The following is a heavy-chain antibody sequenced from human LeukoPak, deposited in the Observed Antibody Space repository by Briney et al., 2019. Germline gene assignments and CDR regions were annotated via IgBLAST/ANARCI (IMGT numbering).Heavy chain of an antibody. CDR2: INHSGST. CDR1: GGSFSGYY. CDR3: ARVEVVVITFWFDP. Sequence: NSSETLSLTCAVYGGSFSGYYWSWIRQPPGKGLEWIGEINHSGSTNYNPSLKSRVTISVDTSKNQFSLKLSSVTAADTAVYYCARVEVVVITFWFDPWGQGTLVTVSS. V-gene: IGHV4-34*01. J-gene: IGHJ5*02. D-gene: IGHD3-22*01.